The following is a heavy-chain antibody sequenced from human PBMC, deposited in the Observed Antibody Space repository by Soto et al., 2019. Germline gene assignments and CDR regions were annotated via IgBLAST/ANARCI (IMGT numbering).Heavy chain of an antibody. J-gene: IGHJ4*02. CDR1: GFTFTSSA. Sequence: GASVKVSCKASGFTFTSSAVQWVRQARGQRLEWIGWIVVGSGNTNYAQKFQERVTITRDMSTSTAYMELSSLRSEDTAVYYCAADHCSGGSCYSFDYWGQGTLVTVSS. V-gene: IGHV1-58*01. CDR2: IVVGSGNT. CDR3: AADHCSGGSCYSFDY. D-gene: IGHD2-15*01.